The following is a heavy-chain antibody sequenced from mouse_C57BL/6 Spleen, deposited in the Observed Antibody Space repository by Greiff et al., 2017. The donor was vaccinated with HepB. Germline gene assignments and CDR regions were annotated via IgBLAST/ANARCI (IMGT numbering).Heavy chain of an antibody. D-gene: IGHD2-5*01. J-gene: IGHJ4*01. CDR3: TREGGHYSNYVNYAMDY. CDR2: ISSGGDYI. Sequence: EVKLVESGEGLVKPGGSLKLSCAASGFTFSSYAMSWVRQTPEKRLEWVAYISSGGDYIYYADTVKGRFTISRDNARNTLYLQMSSLKSEDTAMYYCTREGGHYSNYVNYAMDYWGQGTSVTVSS. V-gene: IGHV5-9-1*02. CDR1: GFTFSSYA.